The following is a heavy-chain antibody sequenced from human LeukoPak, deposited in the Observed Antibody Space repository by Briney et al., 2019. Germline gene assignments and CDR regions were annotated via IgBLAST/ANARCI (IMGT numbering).Heavy chain of an antibody. CDR2: IYPGDSDT. V-gene: IGHV5-51*01. CDR1: GYSFTTDW. CDR3: ARGAYSYGYSH. J-gene: IGHJ4*02. Sequence: GESLKISCKGSGYSFTTDWIGWVRQMPGKGLEWMGIIYPGDSDTRYSPSFQGQVTLTADKSISTAYLQWSSLKASDTAIYYCARGAYSYGYSHWGQGTLVTVSS. D-gene: IGHD5-18*01.